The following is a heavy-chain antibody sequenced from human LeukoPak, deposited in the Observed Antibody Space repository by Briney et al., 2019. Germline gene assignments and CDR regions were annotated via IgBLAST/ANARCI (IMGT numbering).Heavy chain of an antibody. CDR2: FDPEDGET. J-gene: IGHJ3*02. V-gene: IGHV1-24*01. D-gene: IGHD5-24*01. CDR1: GYTLTELS. CDR3: ATTDGWAQGGAFDI. Sequence: ASVKVSCKVSGYTLTELSMHWVRQAPGKGLEWMGGFDPEDGETIYAQKFQGRVTMTEGTSTDTAYMELSSLRSEDTAVYYCATTDGWAQGGAFDIWGQGTMVTVSS.